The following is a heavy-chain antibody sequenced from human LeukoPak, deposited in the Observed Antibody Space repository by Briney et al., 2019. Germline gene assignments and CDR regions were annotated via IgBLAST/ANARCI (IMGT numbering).Heavy chain of an antibody. CDR3: ARDSRGNNAVGGDTPRMDV. J-gene: IGHJ6*03. V-gene: IGHV3-7*01. CDR2: IKHDGSEE. Sequence: GGSLRLSCAASGFSFSNYWINWVRQAPGKGLEWVANIKHDGSEEYYVDSVKGRFTISRDNAKNSMYLQMNSLRVEDTALYYCARDSRGNNAVGGDTPRMDVWGKGTTVTVSS. D-gene: IGHD3-16*01. CDR1: GFSFSNYW.